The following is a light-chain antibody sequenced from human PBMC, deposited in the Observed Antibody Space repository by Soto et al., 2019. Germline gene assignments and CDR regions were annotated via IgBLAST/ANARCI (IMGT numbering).Light chain of an antibody. J-gene: IGKJ4*01. Sequence: EIVLTQSPSTLSLSPGARATLACRASQSVSSYLAGYQQKPGQAPRLLIYDASNRSTGIPARFSGSGSGTGFTLTISSLEPDDFAVYYCQQRSDWPSTFGGGTKVQIK. V-gene: IGKV3-11*01. CDR1: QSVSSY. CDR2: DAS. CDR3: QQRSDWPST.